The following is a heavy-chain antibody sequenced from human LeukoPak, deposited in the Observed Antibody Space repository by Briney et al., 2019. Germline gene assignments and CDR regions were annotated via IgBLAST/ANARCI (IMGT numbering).Heavy chain of an antibody. CDR1: GGSISSSNW. CDR2: IYHSGST. D-gene: IGHD3-10*01. CDR3: ARHLYYSASAFWYIDL. V-gene: IGHV4-4*02. J-gene: IGHJ2*01. Sequence: SGTLSLTCAVSGGSISSSNWWSWVRQPPGKGLEWIGEIYHSGSTYYNPSLKSRVTISVDTSKNQFSLILTSVTAADTAEYYCARHLYYSASAFWYIDLWGRGTLVIVSP.